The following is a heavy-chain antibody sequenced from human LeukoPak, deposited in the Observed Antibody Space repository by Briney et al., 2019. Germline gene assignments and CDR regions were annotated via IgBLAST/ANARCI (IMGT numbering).Heavy chain of an antibody. Sequence: ASVKVSCKASGYTFTSYGISWVRQAPGQGLEWMGWISAYNGNTNYAQKLQGRVTMTTDTSTSTAYMELRSLRSDDTAVYYCARERGGYTSEISFDIWGQGTMVTVSS. CDR2: ISAYNGNT. V-gene: IGHV1-18*01. CDR1: GYTFTSYG. D-gene: IGHD5-24*01. J-gene: IGHJ3*02. CDR3: ARERGGYTSEISFDI.